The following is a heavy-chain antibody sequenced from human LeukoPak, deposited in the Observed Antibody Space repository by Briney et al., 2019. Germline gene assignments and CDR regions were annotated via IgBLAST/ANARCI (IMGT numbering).Heavy chain of an antibody. CDR1: GGSISSGGYS. CDR2: IYHSGST. CDR3: ARRSDTVTKPFDY. J-gene: IGHJ4*02. V-gene: IGHV4-30-2*01. Sequence: SQTLSLTCAVSGGSISSGGYSWSWIRQPPGKGLEWIGYIYHSGSTYYNPSLKSRVTISVDRSKNQFSLKLSSVTAADTAVYYCARRSDTVTKPFDYWGQGTLVTVSS. D-gene: IGHD4-17*01.